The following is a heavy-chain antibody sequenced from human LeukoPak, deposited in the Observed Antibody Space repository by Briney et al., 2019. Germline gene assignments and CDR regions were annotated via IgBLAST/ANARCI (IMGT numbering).Heavy chain of an antibody. CDR3: GRHVQAPSFDP. Sequence: PSETLSLTCTVSGGSTTINGYYWAWLRQPPGKGLEWIGSIYYNGNTYYNPSLKSRVTISADTSTNHFSLKLTSVTAADTAVYYCGRHVQAPSFDPWGQGTLVTVSS. J-gene: IGHJ5*02. CDR1: GGSTTINGYY. CDR2: IYYNGNT. D-gene: IGHD1-1*01. V-gene: IGHV4-39*01.